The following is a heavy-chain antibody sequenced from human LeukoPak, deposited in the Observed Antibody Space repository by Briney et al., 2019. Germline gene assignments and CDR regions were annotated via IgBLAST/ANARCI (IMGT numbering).Heavy chain of an antibody. J-gene: IGHJ6*02. D-gene: IGHD1-1*01. CDR1: GDRVSSNSAA. Sequence: SQTLSLTCAISGDRVSSNSAAWNWIRQSPSRGLEWLGRTYYRSKWHYDYAESVKRRITVNLDTSKNQFSLQLNSVTPEDAAVYYCARQSSTDYYYYGLDVWGQGTTVAVSS. V-gene: IGHV6-1*01. CDR3: ARQSSTDYYYYGLDV. CDR2: TYYRSKWHY.